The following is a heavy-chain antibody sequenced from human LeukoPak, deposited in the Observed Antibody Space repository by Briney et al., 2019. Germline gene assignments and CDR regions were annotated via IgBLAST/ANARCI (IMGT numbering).Heavy chain of an antibody. J-gene: IGHJ4*02. CDR3: ARDYYDSGYYFDY. Sequence: GASVKVSCKASGYTFTGYYMHWVRQAPGQGLEWMGWINPNSGGTNYAQKFQGRVTMTRDTSISTAYMELSRLRSDDTAVYYCARDYYDSGYYFDYWGQGTLVTVSS. CDR1: GYTFTGYY. V-gene: IGHV1-2*02. CDR2: INPNSGGT. D-gene: IGHD3-22*01.